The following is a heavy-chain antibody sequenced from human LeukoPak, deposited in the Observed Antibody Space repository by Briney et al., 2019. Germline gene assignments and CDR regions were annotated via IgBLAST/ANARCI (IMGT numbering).Heavy chain of an antibody. CDR3: AKDHADIVVVVAATDPYGYFDY. V-gene: IGHV3-23*01. Sequence: GGSLRLSCAASGFTFSNYAMSWVRQAPGKGLEWVSAINDSGGSTYYADSVKGRFTISRDNSKNTLYLQMNSLRAEDTAVYYCAKDHADIVVVVAATDPYGYFDYWGQGTLVTVSS. CDR1: GFTFSNYA. D-gene: IGHD2-15*01. J-gene: IGHJ4*02. CDR2: INDSGGST.